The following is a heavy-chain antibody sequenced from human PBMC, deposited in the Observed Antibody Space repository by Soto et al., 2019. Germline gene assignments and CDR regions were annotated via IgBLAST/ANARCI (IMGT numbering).Heavy chain of an antibody. CDR2: IYCDDDK. J-gene: IGHJ5*02. V-gene: IGHV2-5*02. CDR1: GFSLSTSGVG. CDR3: AHARTTVAPEWFDP. D-gene: IGHD4-17*01. Sequence: QITLKESGPTLVKPTQPLTLTCTFSGFSLSTSGVGVGWIRQPPGKALEWLALIYCDDDKRYSPSLKSRLTITKDTSKNQVVLTMTNMDPVDTATYYCAHARTTVAPEWFDPWGQGTLVTVSS.